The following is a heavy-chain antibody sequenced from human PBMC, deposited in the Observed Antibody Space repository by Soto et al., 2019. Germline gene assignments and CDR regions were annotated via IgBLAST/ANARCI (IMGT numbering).Heavy chain of an antibody. CDR3: AKPGYCSGGSCYIPFDY. Sequence: EVQLLESGGGLVQPGGSLRLSCAASGFTFSSYAMSWVRQAPGKGLEWVSAISGSGGSTYYADSVKGRFTISRDHSKNTLYLQMNRLRAEDTAVYYCAKPGYCSGGSCYIPFDYWGQGTLVTVSS. CDR2: ISGSGGST. D-gene: IGHD2-15*01. V-gene: IGHV3-23*01. CDR1: GFTFSSYA. J-gene: IGHJ4*02.